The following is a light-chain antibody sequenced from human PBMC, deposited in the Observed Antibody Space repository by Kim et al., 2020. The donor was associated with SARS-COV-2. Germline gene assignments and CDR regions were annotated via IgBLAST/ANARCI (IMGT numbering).Light chain of an antibody. CDR2: KAS. V-gene: IGKV1-5*03. CDR3: QQFYTYPIT. CDR1: QSIYSY. J-gene: IGKJ5*01. Sequence: ASVGDRVTITGRASQSIYSYLAWCQQKPGNVPKILIYKASTLESGVPSRFSGSESGTEFTLTISSLQPDDFATYYCQQFYTYPITFGQGTRLEIK.